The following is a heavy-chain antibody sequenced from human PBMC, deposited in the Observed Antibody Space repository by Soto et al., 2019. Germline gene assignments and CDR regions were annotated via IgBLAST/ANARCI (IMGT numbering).Heavy chain of an antibody. CDR2: IYYSGST. CDR3: ARDQGYCSSTSCYIRYYYGMDV. D-gene: IGHD2-2*02. V-gene: IGHV4-59*01. J-gene: IGHJ6*02. CDR1: GGSISSYY. Sequence: SETLSLSCTVSGGSISSYYWSWIRQPPGKGLEWIGYIYYSGSTNYNPSLKSRVTISVDTSKNQFSLKLSSVTAADTAVYYCARDQGYCSSTSCYIRYYYGMDVWDQGTTVTVSS.